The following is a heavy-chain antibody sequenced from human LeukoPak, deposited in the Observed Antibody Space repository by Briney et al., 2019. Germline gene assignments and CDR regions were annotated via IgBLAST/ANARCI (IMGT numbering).Heavy chain of an antibody. CDR2: INPNSGGT. Sequence: ASVKVSCKVSGCTFTGYYMHWVRQAPGQGLEWMGWINPNSGGTNYTQKFQGRVTMTRDTSISTAYMGLSRLRSDDKAVYYCARGLLWFGESSGLDYWGQGTLVTVSS. J-gene: IGHJ4*02. D-gene: IGHD3-10*01. V-gene: IGHV1-2*02. CDR3: ARGLLWFGESSGLDY. CDR1: GCTFTGYY.